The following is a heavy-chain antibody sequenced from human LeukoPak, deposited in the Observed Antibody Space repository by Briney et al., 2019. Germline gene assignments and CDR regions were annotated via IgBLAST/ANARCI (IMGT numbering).Heavy chain of an antibody. Sequence: GESLKISCKASGYSSTSYWIGWVRQMPGKGLEWMGIIYPSDSDTRYSPSFQGQVTISVDKSISTAYLQWSSLKASDTAMYYCARHVGSSGWYVWGQGTLVTVSP. CDR1: GYSSTSYW. V-gene: IGHV5-51*01. CDR2: IYPSDSDT. D-gene: IGHD6-19*01. J-gene: IGHJ4*02. CDR3: ARHVGSSGWYV.